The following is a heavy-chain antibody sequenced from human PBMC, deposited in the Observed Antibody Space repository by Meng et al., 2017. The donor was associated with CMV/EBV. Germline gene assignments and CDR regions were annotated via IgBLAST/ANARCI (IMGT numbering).Heavy chain of an antibody. D-gene: IGHD2-2*01. CDR1: GFTFSSYD. J-gene: IGHJ3*02. V-gene: IGHV3-13*01. CDR2: IGTAGDT. CDR3: ARESVVIQALGRAFDI. Sequence: GGSLRLSCAASGFTFSSYDMHWVRQATGKGLEWVSAIGTAGDTYYPGSVKGRFTISRENAKNSLYLQMNSLRAEDTAVYYCARESVVIQALGRAFDIWGQGTMVTVSS.